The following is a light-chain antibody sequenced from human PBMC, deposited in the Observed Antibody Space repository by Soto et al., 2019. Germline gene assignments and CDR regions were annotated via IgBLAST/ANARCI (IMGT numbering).Light chain of an antibody. J-gene: IGKJ5*01. Sequence: DIQFTQSPSVLSASVGDTVTITCRASQGIGNYLAWYQHKPGKVPKLLIYGASTLQSRVPSRFSGGGSGTEFTLTISGLQIEDLATYYCQVYNNGPPGFGQGTRLEIK. CDR3: QVYNNGPPG. CDR1: QGIGNY. V-gene: IGKV1-27*01. CDR2: GAS.